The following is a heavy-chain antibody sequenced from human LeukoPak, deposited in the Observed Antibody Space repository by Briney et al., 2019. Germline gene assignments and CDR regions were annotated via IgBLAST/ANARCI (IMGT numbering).Heavy chain of an antibody. CDR3: AGGGIQLSPPEDY. CDR2: INPNSGGT. Sequence: ASVKVSCKGSGYTFTGYYMHWVRQAPGQGLEWMGWINPNSGGTNYAQKFQGRVTMTRDTSINTAYMELSRLRSDDTAVYRCAGGGIQLSPPEDYWGQGTLVTVSS. D-gene: IGHD5-18*01. J-gene: IGHJ4*02. V-gene: IGHV1-2*02. CDR1: GYTFTGYY.